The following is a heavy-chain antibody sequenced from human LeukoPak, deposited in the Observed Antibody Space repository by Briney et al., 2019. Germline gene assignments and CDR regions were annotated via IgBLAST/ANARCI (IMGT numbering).Heavy chain of an antibody. CDR2: ISGSGAST. CDR1: GFTFSSFA. CDR3: ARIGYSSSSFDY. J-gene: IGHJ4*02. D-gene: IGHD6-6*01. Sequence: GGSLRLSCAASGFTFSSFAMSWVRQAPGKGLEWVSTISGSGASTYYADSVKGRFTISRDNSKNTLSLQMNSLRAEDTAVYYCARIGYSSSSFDYWGQGTLVTVSS. V-gene: IGHV3-23*01.